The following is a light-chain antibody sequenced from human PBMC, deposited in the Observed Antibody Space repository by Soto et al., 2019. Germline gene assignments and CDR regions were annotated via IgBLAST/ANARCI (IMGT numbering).Light chain of an antibody. Sequence: EIVMTQSPATLSVSPGERATLSCRASQSLSSNLAWYQQKPGQAPRLLIYGASTRATGIPARFSGSESGTEFTPTISSLQSEDFAVYYCQQYNNWPRTFGQGTKVDIK. V-gene: IGKV3-15*01. J-gene: IGKJ1*01. CDR1: QSLSSN. CDR2: GAS. CDR3: QQYNNWPRT.